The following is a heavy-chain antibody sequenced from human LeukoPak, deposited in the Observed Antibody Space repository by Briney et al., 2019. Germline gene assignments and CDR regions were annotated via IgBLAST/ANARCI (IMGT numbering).Heavy chain of an antibody. CDR3: ARVRSSGGPGVFDY. CDR1: GFTFSDYN. Sequence: GGSLRLSCAASGFTFSDYNMNWVRQAPGGGLEWVSYISSSSTTIYYADSVKGRFTISRDNAKNSLYLQMNTLRAEDTAVYYCARVRSSGGPGVFDYWGQGTLVTVSS. J-gene: IGHJ4*02. CDR2: ISSSSTTI. V-gene: IGHV3-48*04. D-gene: IGHD6-19*01.